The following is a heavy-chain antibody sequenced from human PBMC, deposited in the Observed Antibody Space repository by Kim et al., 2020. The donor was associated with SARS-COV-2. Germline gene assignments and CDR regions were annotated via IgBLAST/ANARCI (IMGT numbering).Heavy chain of an antibody. D-gene: IGHD1-26*01. CDR2: ISYDGSNK. CDR3: ARWSGSSLDY. V-gene: IGHV3-30-3*01. J-gene: IGHJ4*02. Sequence: GGSLRLSCAASGFTFSSYAMHWVRQAPGKGLEWVAVISYDGSNKYYADSVKGRFTISRDNSKNTLYLQMNSLRADDTAVYYCARWSGSSLDYWGQGTLVT. CDR1: GFTFSSYA.